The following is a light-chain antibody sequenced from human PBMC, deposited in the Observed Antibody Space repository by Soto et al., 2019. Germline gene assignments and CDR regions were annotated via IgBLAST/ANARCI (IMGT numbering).Light chain of an antibody. CDR3: LQLNTYPWT. V-gene: IGKV1-17*01. J-gene: IGKJ1*01. CDR1: QVITND. Sequence: DIQMTQSPSSLSASVGDRVTITCRASQVITNDLGWYQQKPGKAPKRLIYGASTLQSGVPSRFSGSGSGTEFTLTISSLQPEDFATYYCLQLNTYPWTFGQGTKVDIK. CDR2: GAS.